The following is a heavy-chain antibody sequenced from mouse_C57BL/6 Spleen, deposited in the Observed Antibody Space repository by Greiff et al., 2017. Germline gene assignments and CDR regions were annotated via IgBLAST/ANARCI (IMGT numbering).Heavy chain of an antibody. V-gene: IGHV14-1*01. J-gene: IGHJ3*01. CDR2: IDPEDGDT. D-gene: IGHD2-4*01. CDR1: GFNIKDYY. CDR3: NYYDYGFAY. Sequence: EVQRVESGAELVRPGASVKLSCTASGFNIKDYYMHWVKQRPEQGLEWVGRIDPEDGDTEYAPKFQGKATMTADTSSNAYYLQLSSLTSEDTAVYYFNYYDYGFAYWGQGTLVTVSA.